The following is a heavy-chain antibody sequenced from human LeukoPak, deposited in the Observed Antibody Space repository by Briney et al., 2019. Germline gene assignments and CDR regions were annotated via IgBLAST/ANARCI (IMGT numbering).Heavy chain of an antibody. D-gene: IGHD4-17*01. CDR3: TSSPTVQRWDDAFDI. J-gene: IGHJ3*02. CDR2: SKSKAGGGTT. CDR1: GFIFTNAW. V-gene: IGHV3-15*01. Sequence: KVGGSLRLSCAASGFIFTNAWMSWVRQAPGKGLEWVGRSKSKAGGGTTDYAAPVKGRFTISRDDSKNMLYLQMNSLKAEDTALYYCTSSPTVQRWDDAFDIWGQGTMVTVSS.